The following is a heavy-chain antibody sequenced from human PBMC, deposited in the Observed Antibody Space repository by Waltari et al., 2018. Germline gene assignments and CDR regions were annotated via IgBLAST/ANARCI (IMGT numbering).Heavy chain of an antibody. CDR3: ATNYYDSSGYYSDAFDI. J-gene: IGHJ3*02. V-gene: IGHV1-24*01. D-gene: IGHD3-22*01. Sequence: QVQLVQSGAEVKKPGASVKVSCKVSGYTLTELSMTSGPQRVGKGLEWMGGFDPEDGETIYAQKFQGRVTMTEDTSTDTAYMELSSLRSEDTAVYYCATNYYDSSGYYSDAFDIWGQGTMVTVSS. CDR1: GYTLTELS. CDR2: FDPEDGET.